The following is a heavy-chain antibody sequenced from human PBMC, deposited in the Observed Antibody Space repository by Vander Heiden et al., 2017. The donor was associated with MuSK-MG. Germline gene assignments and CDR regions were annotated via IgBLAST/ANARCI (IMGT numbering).Heavy chain of an antibody. Sequence: EVQLVESGGGWVQPGGSLRLSCADSGFNVSSYAMSWVRQAQGKGLEWVSAISGFGDSTFDSDSVKGRFTVSRDIPQNSLYIQISSMRAEDTAVYYCLKDQPASGWYDWGQGTVGTVSS. CDR3: LKDQPASGWYD. CDR2: ISGFGDST. V-gene: IGHV3-23*04. CDR1: GFNVSSYA. D-gene: IGHD6-19*01. J-gene: IGHJ4*02.